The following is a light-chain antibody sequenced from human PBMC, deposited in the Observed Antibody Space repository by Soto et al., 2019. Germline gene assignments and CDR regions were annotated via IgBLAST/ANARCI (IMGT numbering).Light chain of an antibody. CDR1: QSVSSN. J-gene: IGKJ1*01. V-gene: IGKV3D-15*01. Sequence: EIAMTQSPATLSVSPGERATLSCWASQSVSSNLAWYQQKPGQAPRLLIYGASTRATGIPARFSGSGSGTEFTLSISSLQSEDFAVDYCQQYNNWPRTFGQGTKVDIK. CDR2: GAS. CDR3: QQYNNWPRT.